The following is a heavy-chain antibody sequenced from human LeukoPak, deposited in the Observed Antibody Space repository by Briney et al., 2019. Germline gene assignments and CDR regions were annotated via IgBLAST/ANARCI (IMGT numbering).Heavy chain of an antibody. J-gene: IGHJ2*01. V-gene: IGHV4-34*01. CDR3: ARPGIAAAEGRYFDL. CDR1: GVSFSGYY. Sequence: SETLSLTCAVYGVSFSGYYWSWIRQPPGKGLEWIGEINHSGSTNYNPSLKSRVTISVDTSKNQFSLKLSSVTAADTAVYYCARPGIAAAEGRYFDLWGRGTLVTVSS. D-gene: IGHD6-13*01. CDR2: INHSGST.